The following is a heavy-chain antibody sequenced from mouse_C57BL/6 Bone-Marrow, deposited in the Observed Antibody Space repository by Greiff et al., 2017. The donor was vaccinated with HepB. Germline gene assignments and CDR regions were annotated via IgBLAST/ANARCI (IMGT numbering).Heavy chain of an antibody. V-gene: IGHV1-80*01. CDR1: GYAFSSYW. Sequence: QVQLQQSGAELVKPWASVKISCKASGYAFSSYWMNWVKQRPGKGLEWIGQIYPGDGDTNYNGKFKGKATLTADKSSSTAYMQLSSLTSEDSAVYFCARGGDYYGSSYGYWGQGTTLTVSS. D-gene: IGHD1-1*01. CDR3: ARGGDYYGSSYGY. J-gene: IGHJ2*01. CDR2: IYPGDGDT.